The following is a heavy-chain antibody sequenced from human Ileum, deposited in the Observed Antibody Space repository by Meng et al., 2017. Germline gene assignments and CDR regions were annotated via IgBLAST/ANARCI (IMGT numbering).Heavy chain of an antibody. Sequence: GYAGGGLVQPGGSLGRSCAVTGLTFTDAYMTWARQAPGKGLEWVASRNQEGSEKYYVDAVKGRFTISRDNSKNSLNLQMNSLRDEDTAVYYCARDLDYWGPGTLVTVAS. J-gene: IGHJ4*02. CDR3: ARDLDY. CDR2: RNQEGSEK. CDR1: GLTFTDAY. V-gene: IGHV3-7*01.